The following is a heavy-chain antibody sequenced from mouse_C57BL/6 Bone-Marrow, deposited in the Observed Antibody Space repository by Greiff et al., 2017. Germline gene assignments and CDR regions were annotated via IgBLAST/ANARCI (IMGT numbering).Heavy chain of an antibody. J-gene: IGHJ3*01. CDR1: GYTFTSYG. V-gene: IGHV1-81*01. CDR3: ARSGVLLDFFAY. CDR2: IYPSSGNT. Sequence: QVQLQQSGAELARPGASVKLSCKASGYTFTSYGISWVKQRTGQGLEWIGEIYPSSGNTYYNEKFKGKATLTADKSSSTAYMQLRSLTSEDSAVYFCARSGVLLDFFAYWGQGTLVTVSA. D-gene: IGHD1-1*01.